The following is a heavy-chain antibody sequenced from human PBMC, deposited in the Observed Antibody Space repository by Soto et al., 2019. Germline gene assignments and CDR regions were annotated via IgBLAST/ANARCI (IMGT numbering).Heavy chain of an antibody. Sequence: QITLKESGPTLVKPTQTLTLTCTFSGFSLSTSGVGVGWIRQPPGKALEWLALIYWDDDKRYSPSLKSRPTITKDTSKNPVVLIMTNMEPVDPATYYCAHFSREFHLILSHYWFDYWGQGTLVTVSS. J-gene: IGHJ4*02. D-gene: IGHD3-10*01. CDR1: GFSLSTSGVG. CDR3: AHFSREFHLILSHYWFDY. V-gene: IGHV2-5*02. CDR2: IYWDDDK.